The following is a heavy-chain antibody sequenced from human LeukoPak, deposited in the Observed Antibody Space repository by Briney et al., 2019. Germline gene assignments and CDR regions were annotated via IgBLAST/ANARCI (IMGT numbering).Heavy chain of an antibody. CDR2: IRYDGTNK. Sequence: GGSLRLSCLAPGFTLSNFWMTWVRQAPGKGLEWVAFIRYDGTNKYYADSVKGRFTISRDNPRNTLSLQMNSLRAEDTAIYYCAKYYYDGSGASPFDYWGQGTLVTVSS. CDR1: GFTLSNFW. CDR3: AKYYYDGSGASPFDY. D-gene: IGHD3-22*01. J-gene: IGHJ4*02. V-gene: IGHV3-30*02.